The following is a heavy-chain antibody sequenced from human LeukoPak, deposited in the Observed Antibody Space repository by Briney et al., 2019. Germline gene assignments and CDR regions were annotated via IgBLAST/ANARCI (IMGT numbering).Heavy chain of an antibody. CDR3: TRYGDYPFDY. Sequence: GGSLRLSCAASGFTFSDSGMHWVRQASGKGLEWVGRIRSKANSYATAYAASVKGRFTISRDDSKNTAYLQMNSLKAEDTAVYYCTRYGDYPFDYWGQGTLVTVSS. CDR2: IRSKANSYAT. J-gene: IGHJ4*02. D-gene: IGHD2-21*01. V-gene: IGHV3-73*01. CDR1: GFTFSDSG.